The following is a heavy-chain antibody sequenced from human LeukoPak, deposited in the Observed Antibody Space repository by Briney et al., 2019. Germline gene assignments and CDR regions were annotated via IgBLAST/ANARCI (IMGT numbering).Heavy chain of an antibody. Sequence: ASVKVSCKVSGYTLTELSMHWVRQAPGKGLEWMGGFDPEDGETIYAQKFQGRVTMTEDTSTDTAYMELSSLSSEDTAVYYCATALYYYDSSGYYLNWFDPWGQGTLVTVSS. D-gene: IGHD3-22*01. CDR2: FDPEDGET. CDR1: GYTLTELS. CDR3: ATALYYYDSSGYYLNWFDP. V-gene: IGHV1-24*01. J-gene: IGHJ5*02.